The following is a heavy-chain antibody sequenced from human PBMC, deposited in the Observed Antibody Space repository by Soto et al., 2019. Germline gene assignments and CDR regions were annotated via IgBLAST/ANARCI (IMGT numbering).Heavy chain of an antibody. CDR1: GFSFSSYS. D-gene: IGHD2-15*01. CDR3: ARGYTGYCSGGTCYWFDP. V-gene: IGHV3-21*01. J-gene: IGHJ5*02. CDR2: ISSSASHI. Sequence: EVQLVESGGGLVKPGGSLRLSCAASGFSFSSYSMNWVRQAPGKGLEWVSSISSSASHINYADSVKGRFTISRDNAKKSLYLHMNGLRAEDTAVYYCARGYTGYCSGGTCYWFDPWGQGTLVTVSS.